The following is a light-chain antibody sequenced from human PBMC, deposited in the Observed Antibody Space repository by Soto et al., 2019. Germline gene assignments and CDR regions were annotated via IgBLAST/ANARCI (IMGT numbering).Light chain of an antibody. J-gene: IGLJ1*01. CDR1: NSDVGSYNR. V-gene: IGLV2-18*02. CDR3: SSYTTSSTYV. CDR2: DVS. Sequence: APTHPPPLSRSPGQSVALSCTRTNSDVGSYNRVSWYQQPPGTAPKLMIYDVSNRPSGVPDRFSGSKSGNTASLTISGLQAEDEADYYCSSYTTSSTYVFGTGTKVTVL.